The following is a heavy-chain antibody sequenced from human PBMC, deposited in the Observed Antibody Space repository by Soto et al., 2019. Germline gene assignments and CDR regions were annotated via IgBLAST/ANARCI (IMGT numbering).Heavy chain of an antibody. CDR2: IYPHDSDT. J-gene: IGHJ4*02. Sequence: KRSCKGSGYSYTRYWIASVRQMPGKGLEWMGIIYPHDSDTKYSPSFRGQVTISADKSISTAYLQWSSLKASDTAMYYCARPSETYYYLDDLGQGTLVTVSS. D-gene: IGHD2-8*01. V-gene: IGHV5-51*01. CDR3: ARPSETYYYLDD. CDR1: GYSYTRYW.